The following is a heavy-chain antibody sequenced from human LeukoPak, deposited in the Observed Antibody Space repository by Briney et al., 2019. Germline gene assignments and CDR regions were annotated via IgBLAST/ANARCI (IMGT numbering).Heavy chain of an antibody. Sequence: ASVNVSCKVSGYTLTGLSMHWVRQAPGKGLEWMGGFDPEDGETIYAQKFQGRVTMTEDTSTDTAYMELSSLRSEDTAVYYCATVITMVRGDNFDPWGQGTLVTVSS. D-gene: IGHD3-10*01. CDR1: GYTLTGLS. J-gene: IGHJ5*02. CDR3: ATVITMVRGDNFDP. V-gene: IGHV1-24*01. CDR2: FDPEDGET.